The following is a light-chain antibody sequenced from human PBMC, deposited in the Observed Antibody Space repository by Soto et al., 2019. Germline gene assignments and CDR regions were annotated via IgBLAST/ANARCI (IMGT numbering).Light chain of an antibody. CDR1: SSDVGGYHY. CDR3: SSYAGSNNLV. J-gene: IGLJ2*01. V-gene: IGLV2-8*01. Sequence: QSALTQPPSASGSPGQSVTISCTGTSSDVGGYHYVSWYQQHPGKAPKLMIHEVTKRPSGVPVRFSGSKSGNTASLTVSGLQGEDEADYYCSSYAGSNNLVFGGGTKLTVL. CDR2: EVT.